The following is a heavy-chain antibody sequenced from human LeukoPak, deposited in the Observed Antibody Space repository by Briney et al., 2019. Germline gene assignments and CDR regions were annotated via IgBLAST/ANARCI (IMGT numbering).Heavy chain of an antibody. CDR2: ISSSSIYI. D-gene: IGHD1-14*01. J-gene: IGHJ3*02. CDR3: ARAKSDRTLFDACDI. Sequence: GGTLRLSCAASGFTFSFHGMNWVRQAPGKGLEWVSSISSSSIYIYDVDSVKGRFTISRDNAKNSLYLQMNSLKAEDTAVYYCARAKSDRTLFDACDIWGQGTMVTVSS. CDR1: GFTFSFHG. V-gene: IGHV3-21*01.